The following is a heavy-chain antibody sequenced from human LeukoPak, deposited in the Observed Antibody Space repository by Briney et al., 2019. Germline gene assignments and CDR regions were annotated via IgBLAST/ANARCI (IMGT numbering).Heavy chain of an antibody. D-gene: IGHD6-13*01. CDR2: MNPNSGNT. CDR1: GYTFTSYD. V-gene: IGHV1-8*01. CDR3: ARVLESSSSWYPYYYYYGMDV. Sequence: ASVKVSCKASGYTFTSYDINWVRQATGQGLEWMGWMNPNSGNTGYAQKFQGRVTMTRNTSISTAYMELSSLRSEDTAVYYGARVLESSSSWYPYYYYYGMDVWGQGTTVTVSS. J-gene: IGHJ6*02.